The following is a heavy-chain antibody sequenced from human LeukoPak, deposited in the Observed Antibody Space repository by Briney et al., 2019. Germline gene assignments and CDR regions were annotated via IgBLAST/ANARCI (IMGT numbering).Heavy chain of an antibody. CDR2: INPNSGGT. J-gene: IGHJ6*03. Sequence: ASVKVSCKASGYTFTGYYMHWVRQAPGQGLEWMGWINPNSGGTNYAQKFHGRVPMTRDTSISTAYMEVSRLRSDDTAVYYCARVFYAKDIVVVPAYYYYLDVWGKGTTVTVSS. D-gene: IGHD2-2*01. CDR1: GYTFTGYY. V-gene: IGHV1-2*02. CDR3: ARVFYAKDIVVVPAYYYYLDV.